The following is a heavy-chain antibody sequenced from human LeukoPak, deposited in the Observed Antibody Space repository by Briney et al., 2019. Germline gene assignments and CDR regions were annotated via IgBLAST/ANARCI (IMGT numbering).Heavy chain of an antibody. J-gene: IGHJ6*02. CDR3: ARGTPRYCSGGSCYNGMDV. V-gene: IGHV4-34*01. D-gene: IGHD2-15*01. Sequence: SETLSLTCAVYGGSFSGYYWSWIRQPPGKGLEWIGEINHSGSTNYNPSLKGRVTISVDTSKNQFSLKLSSVTAADTAVYYCARGTPRYCSGGSCYNGMDVWGQGTTVTVSS. CDR2: INHSGST. CDR1: GGSFSGYY.